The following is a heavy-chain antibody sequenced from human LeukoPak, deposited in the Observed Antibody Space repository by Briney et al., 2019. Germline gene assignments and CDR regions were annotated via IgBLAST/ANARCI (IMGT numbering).Heavy chain of an antibody. J-gene: IGHJ4*02. CDR1: GFTFSSYA. CDR2: ISSSGSTI. V-gene: IGHV3-48*03. Sequence: GGSLRLSCAASGFTFSSYAMSWVRQAPGKGLEWVSAISSSGSTIYYADSVKGRFTISRDNAKNSLYLQMNSLRAEDTAVYYCARDGNYYDSSGYPFDYWGQGTLVTVSS. D-gene: IGHD3-22*01. CDR3: ARDGNYYDSSGYPFDY.